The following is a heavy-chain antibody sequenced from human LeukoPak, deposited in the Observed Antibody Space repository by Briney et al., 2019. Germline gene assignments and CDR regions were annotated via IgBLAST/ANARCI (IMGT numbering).Heavy chain of an antibody. V-gene: IGHV3-30*02. D-gene: IGHD5-12*01. Sequence: GGSLRLSCATSGFTFSSYGMGWVRQAPGKGLEWVAFIRYDGSNKYYADSVKGRFTISRDNSKNTLYLQMNSLRAEDTALYYCARGYSGYGGYYYYYMDVWGKGTTVTVSS. CDR3: ARGYSGYGGYYYYYMDV. CDR2: IRYDGSNK. J-gene: IGHJ6*03. CDR1: GFTFSSYG.